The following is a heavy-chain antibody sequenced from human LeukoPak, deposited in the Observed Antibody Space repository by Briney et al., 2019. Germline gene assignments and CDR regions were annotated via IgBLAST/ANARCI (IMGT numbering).Heavy chain of an antibody. CDR3: ARGSITMVRGVNPPRGY. J-gene: IGHJ4*02. V-gene: IGHV1-8*01. CDR1: GYTFTSYD. D-gene: IGHD3-10*01. Sequence: ASVKVSCKASGYTFTSYDINWVRQATGQGLEWMGWMNPNSGNTGYAQKFQGRVTMTRNTSISTAYMELSSLKSEDTAVYYCARGSITMVRGVNPPRGYWGQGTLVTVSS. CDR2: MNPNSGNT.